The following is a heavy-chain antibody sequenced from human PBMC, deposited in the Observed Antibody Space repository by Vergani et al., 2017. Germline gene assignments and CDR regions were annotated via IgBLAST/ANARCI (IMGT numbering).Heavy chain of an antibody. V-gene: IGHV1-2*04. CDR1: GYTFTGYY. D-gene: IGHD3-22*01. CDR2: INPNSGGT. Sequence: QVQLVQSGAEVKKPGASVKVSCKASGYTFTGYYMHWVRQAPGQGLEWMGWINPNSGGTNYAQKFQGWVTRTRDTSISTAYMELSRLRSDDTAVYYCAREERDPYYYDSSGYRYWGQGTLVTVSS. CDR3: AREERDPYYYDSSGYRY. J-gene: IGHJ4*02.